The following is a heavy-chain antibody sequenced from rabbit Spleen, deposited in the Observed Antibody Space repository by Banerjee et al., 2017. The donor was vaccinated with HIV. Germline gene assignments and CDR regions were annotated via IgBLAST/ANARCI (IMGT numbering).Heavy chain of an antibody. CDR3: ARDLVGVIGWNFYL. CDR2: IDPIFGIA. D-gene: IGHD1-1*01. V-gene: IGHV1S40*01. J-gene: IGHJ4*01. CDR1: GFSFSSGDW. Sequence: QSLEESGGDLVKPGASLTLTCTASGFSFSSGDWIYWVRQAPGKGLEWIGDIDPIFGIAVYATWAKGRFTISRTSSTTVTLRMTSLTAADRATYFCARDLVGVIGWNFYLWGPGTLVTVS.